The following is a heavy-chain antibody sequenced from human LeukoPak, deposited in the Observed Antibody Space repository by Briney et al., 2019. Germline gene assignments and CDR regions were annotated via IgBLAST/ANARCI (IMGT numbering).Heavy chain of an antibody. Sequence: PGGSLRLSCAASGFTFSSYAMSWVRQAPGKGLEWVSAISGSGGSTYYADSVKGRFTISRDNSKNTLYLQMNSLRAEDTAVYYCAKGGAVPAAHDYYFDYWGQGTLVTVSS. CDR2: ISGSGGST. CDR3: AKGGAVPAAHDYYFDY. D-gene: IGHD2-2*01. J-gene: IGHJ4*02. CDR1: GFTFSSYA. V-gene: IGHV3-23*01.